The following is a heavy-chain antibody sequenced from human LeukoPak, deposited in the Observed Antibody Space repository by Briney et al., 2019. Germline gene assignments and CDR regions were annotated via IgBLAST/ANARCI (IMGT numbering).Heavy chain of an antibody. CDR1: GGTFSSYA. J-gene: IGHJ4*02. D-gene: IGHD4-17*01. Sequence: GASVKVSCKASGGTFSSYAISWVRQAPGQGLEWMGGIIPIFGTANYAQKFQGRVTITADESTSTAYMELSSLRSEDTAVYYCARAPNYGDYQYYFDYWGQGTLVTVSS. CDR2: IIPIFGTA. CDR3: ARAPNYGDYQYYFDY. V-gene: IGHV1-69*13.